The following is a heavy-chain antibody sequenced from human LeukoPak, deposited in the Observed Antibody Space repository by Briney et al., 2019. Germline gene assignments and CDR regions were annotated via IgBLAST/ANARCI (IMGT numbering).Heavy chain of an antibody. CDR1: GYTFTGYY. CDR3: ASTGGGSYFNWFDP. CDR2: INPNSGGT. Sequence: ASVKVSCKASGYTFTGYYMHWVRQAPGQGLEWMGWINPNSGGTNYAQKFQGRVTITRDTSISTAYMELSRLRSDDTAVYYCASTGGGSYFNWFDPWGQGTLVTVSS. V-gene: IGHV1-2*02. D-gene: IGHD1-26*01. J-gene: IGHJ5*02.